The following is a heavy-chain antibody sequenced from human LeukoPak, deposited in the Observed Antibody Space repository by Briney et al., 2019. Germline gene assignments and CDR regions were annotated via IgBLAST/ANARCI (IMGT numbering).Heavy chain of an antibody. V-gene: IGHV4-59*08. CDR3: AQTTGWPGFDF. D-gene: IGHD6-19*01. Sequence: SETLSLTCSASGASTSSRYRSWIRQFPGGTLEWIGHIYNAKNTKYNPSLTSRVTISVDTSRNQFSLSLTSLTAADTAIYYCAQTTGWPGFDFWGPGALVTVSS. J-gene: IGHJ4*02. CDR2: IYNAKNT. CDR1: GASTSSRY.